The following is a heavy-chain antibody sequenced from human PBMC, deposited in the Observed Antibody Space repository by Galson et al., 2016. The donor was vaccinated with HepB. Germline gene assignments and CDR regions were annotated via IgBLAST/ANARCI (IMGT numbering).Heavy chain of an antibody. J-gene: IGHJ3*02. Sequence: LSLTCTASGGSISRSSYYWGWIRQPPGKGLEWIGFIYFSGNTYYNPSLKSRVTISVDTSKNQFSLKLSSVTAADTAVYYCARSVNEAFDIWGQGTMVTVSS. CDR3: ARSVNEAFDI. CDR2: IYFSGNT. D-gene: IGHD1-1*01. CDR1: GGSISRSSYY. V-gene: IGHV4-39*01.